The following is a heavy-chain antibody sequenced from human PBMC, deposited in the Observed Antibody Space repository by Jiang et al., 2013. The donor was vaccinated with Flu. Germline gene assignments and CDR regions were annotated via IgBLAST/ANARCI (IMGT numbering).Heavy chain of an antibody. Sequence: SGAEVKKPGASVKVSCQASGYAFTAYYIHWVRQAPGQGLEWMGWINHNTGGTNYAQKFRGWVTMTRDTSISTAYMELTSLRSDDTAVYYCAVFTIFGVGAGAYAMDVWGQGTTVTVSS. J-gene: IGHJ6*02. CDR1: GYAFTAYY. CDR2: INHNTGGT. CDR3: AVFTIFGVGAGAYAMDV. D-gene: IGHD3-3*01. V-gene: IGHV1-2*04.